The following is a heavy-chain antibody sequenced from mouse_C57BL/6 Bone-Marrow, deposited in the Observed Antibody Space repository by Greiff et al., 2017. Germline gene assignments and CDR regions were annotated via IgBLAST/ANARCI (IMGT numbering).Heavy chain of an antibody. CDR3: ARNGYYWYFYV. CDR2: IYLGNGYT. J-gene: IGHJ1*03. Sequence: EVQLQQSGAELVRPGSSVKMSCKTSGYTFTSYGITWVKQRPGQGLEWIGYIYLGNGYTEYNEKFKGKATLTSATSSSTAYMQLSSLTSEDSAIYFCARNGYYWYFYVWGTGTTVTVSS. V-gene: IGHV1-58*01. CDR1: GYTFTSYG. D-gene: IGHD2-2*01.